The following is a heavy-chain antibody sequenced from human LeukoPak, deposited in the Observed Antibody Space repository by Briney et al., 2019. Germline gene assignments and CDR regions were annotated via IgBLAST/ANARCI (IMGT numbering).Heavy chain of an antibody. Sequence: GGSLRLSCAASGFTVSSNYMSWVRQAPGKGLERVSLIYSGGNTYYEDSVKGRFTISRDNSKNSLYLQMNSLRAEDTAVYYCANHYSDKTGYYHFDYWGQGTLVTVSS. CDR1: GFTVSSNY. J-gene: IGHJ4*02. D-gene: IGHD3-22*01. V-gene: IGHV3-53*01. CDR3: ANHYSDKTGYYHFDY. CDR2: IYSGGNT.